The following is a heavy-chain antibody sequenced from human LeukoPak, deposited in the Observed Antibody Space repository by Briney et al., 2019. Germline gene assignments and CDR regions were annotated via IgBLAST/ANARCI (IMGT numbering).Heavy chain of an antibody. CDR2: IDHSGST. D-gene: IGHD3-10*01. CDR3: ARGNRPYGEHEASDF. CDR1: DESFSGYY. V-gene: IGHV4-34*01. Sequence: SETLSLTCTVYDESFSGYYCSWIRQPPRKGLEWIGEIDHSGSTNYNPSLQSRVTISVDTSKNQFSLKVSSVSAADTAVYYCARGNRPYGEHEASDFWGHGTTVTVSP. J-gene: IGHJ3*01.